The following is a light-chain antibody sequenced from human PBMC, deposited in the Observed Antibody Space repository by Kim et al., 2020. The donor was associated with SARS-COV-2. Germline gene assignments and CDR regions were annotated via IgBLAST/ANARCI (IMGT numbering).Light chain of an antibody. J-gene: IGLJ2*01. Sequence: QSVLTKPPSVSATPGQKVTISCSGSSSNIGDNSVSWYQQLPGTAPKLIMYDIFNRLSGVPDRFSGSQSGTSVTLDITGLQTGDEADYYCGTWDNSLRGLVFGGGTQLTVL. CDR1: SSNIGDNS. CDR3: GTWDNSLRGLV. V-gene: IGLV1-51*01. CDR2: DIF.